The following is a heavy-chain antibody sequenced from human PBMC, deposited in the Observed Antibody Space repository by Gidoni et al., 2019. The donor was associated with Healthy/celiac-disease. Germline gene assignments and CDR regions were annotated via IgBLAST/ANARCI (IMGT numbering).Heavy chain of an antibody. Sequence: QVQLVESGGGVVQPGRSLRRSCAASGFTFSSYGMHWVRQAPGKGLEWVAVIWYDGSNKYYADSVKGRFTISRDNSKNTLYLQMNSLRAEDTAVYYCARELAYYGSGSYQSLCDYWGQGTLVTVSS. D-gene: IGHD3-10*01. V-gene: IGHV3-33*01. CDR1: GFTFSSYG. J-gene: IGHJ4*02. CDR3: ARELAYYGSGSYQSLCDY. CDR2: IWYDGSNK.